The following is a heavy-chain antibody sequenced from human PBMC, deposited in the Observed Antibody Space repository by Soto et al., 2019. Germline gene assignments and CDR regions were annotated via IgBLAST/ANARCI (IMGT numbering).Heavy chain of an antibody. D-gene: IGHD3-10*01. CDR1: GFTFSSYA. J-gene: IGHJ5*02. CDR2: ISGGGGVST. Sequence: EVQLLESGGGLVQPGGSLTLSCAASGFTFSSYAMTWVRQAPGKGLEWVSGISGGGGVSTYYADSVKGRFTISRDNSMNTLYLQMNRLRAEDTAVYYCAKDAISMVRGVNNWFDPWGQGTLSPSPQ. CDR3: AKDAISMVRGVNNWFDP. V-gene: IGHV3-23*01.